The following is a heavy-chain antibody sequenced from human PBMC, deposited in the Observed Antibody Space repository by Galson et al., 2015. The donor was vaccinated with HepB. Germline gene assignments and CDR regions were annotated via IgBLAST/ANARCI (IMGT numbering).Heavy chain of an antibody. CDR2: INHSGST. CDR1: GGSFSGYY. D-gene: IGHD3-10*01. Sequence: LTCAVYGGSFSGYYWSWIRQPPGKGLEWIGEINHSGSTNYNPSLKSRVTISVDTSKNQFSLKLSSVTAADTAVYYCARIISRLPPIYYYYYYMDVWGKGTTVTVSS. J-gene: IGHJ6*03. CDR3: ARIISRLPPIYYYYYYMDV. V-gene: IGHV4-34*01.